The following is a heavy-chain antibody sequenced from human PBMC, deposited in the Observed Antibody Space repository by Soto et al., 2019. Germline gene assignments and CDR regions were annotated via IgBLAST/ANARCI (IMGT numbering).Heavy chain of an antibody. Sequence: SETLSLTCTVSGGSISSGGYYWSWIRQHPGKGLEWIGYIYYSGSTYYNPSLKSRVTISVDTSKNQFSLKLSSVTAADTAVYYCTGLDFGDYAEYYQHWGRGTLVTVSS. CDR3: TGLDFGDYAEYYQH. V-gene: IGHV4-31*03. D-gene: IGHD4-17*01. CDR2: IYYSGST. CDR1: GGSISSGGYY. J-gene: IGHJ1*01.